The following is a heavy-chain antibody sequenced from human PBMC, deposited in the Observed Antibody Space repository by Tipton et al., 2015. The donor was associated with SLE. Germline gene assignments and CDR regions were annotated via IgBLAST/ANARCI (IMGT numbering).Heavy chain of an antibody. Sequence: QLVQSGVEVKKPGASVRVSCKASGYTFTTYGISWVRQAPGQGLEWMGWISTYNGNTNYAQKLQGRVTMTSDTSTSTAYMELRSLTSEDTAVYYCARSYNWNDAFDKWGQGTVVTVSS. CDR2: ISTYNGNT. V-gene: IGHV1-18*01. D-gene: IGHD1-1*01. J-gene: IGHJ3*02. CDR1: GYTFTTYG. CDR3: ARSYNWNDAFDK.